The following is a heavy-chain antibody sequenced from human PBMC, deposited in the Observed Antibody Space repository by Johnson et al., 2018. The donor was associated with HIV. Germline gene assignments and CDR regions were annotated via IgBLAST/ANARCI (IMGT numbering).Heavy chain of an antibody. CDR1: GFTFSSYA. V-gene: IGHV3-30*14. Sequence: QVQLVESGGGVVQPGRSLRLSCAASGFTFSSYAMHWVRQAPGKGLEWVAVISYDGSNKYSADSVKGRFTISRDNSDNTMYLQMNSLRDEDTAVYYCARAPHDAFDVWGQGTMVTVSS. CDR2: ISYDGSNK. J-gene: IGHJ3*01. CDR3: ARAPHDAFDV.